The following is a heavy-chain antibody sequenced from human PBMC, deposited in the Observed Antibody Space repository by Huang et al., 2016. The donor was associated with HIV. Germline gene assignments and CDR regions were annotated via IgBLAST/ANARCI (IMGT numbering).Heavy chain of an antibody. CDR3: ARDRGQQLSPFDS. Sequence: EVQLVESGGGLVKPGGSLRLSCAASGFSLDSYNMYWVRQTPGKGRQWVASISPSRSFIEYADSVKGRFSISRDNAKNSLYLQMNNLRGEDTAVYYCARDRGQQLSPFDSWGQGTLVTVSS. CDR2: ISPSRSFI. CDR1: GFSLDSYN. J-gene: IGHJ4*02. V-gene: IGHV3-21*01. D-gene: IGHD6-13*01.